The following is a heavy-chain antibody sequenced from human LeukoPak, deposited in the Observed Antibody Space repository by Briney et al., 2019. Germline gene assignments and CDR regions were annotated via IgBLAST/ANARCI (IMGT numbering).Heavy chain of an antibody. Sequence: GGSLRLSCVASGFAVSSNYMSWVRQAPGKGLEWVSVIYSGDNTYYTDSVKGRFTISRDNSKNTLYLQMNSLRAEDTAVYYCAREHSGSYFAYWGQGTLVTVSS. CDR2: IYSGDNT. D-gene: IGHD1-26*01. CDR3: AREHSGSYFAY. V-gene: IGHV3-66*01. J-gene: IGHJ4*02. CDR1: GFAVSSNY.